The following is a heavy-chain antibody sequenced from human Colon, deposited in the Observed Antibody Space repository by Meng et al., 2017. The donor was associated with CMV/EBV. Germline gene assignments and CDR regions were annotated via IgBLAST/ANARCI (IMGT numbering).Heavy chain of an antibody. J-gene: IGHJ6*02. CDR2: ISGAGTAT. CDR3: TRYEVSDGSGPSRMDV. Sequence: GESLKISCEVSGFNFRSSAMSWVRQAPGKGLEWVSSISGAGTATFYADSVKGRFTISRDTPKNTLFLQLNSLRAEDTAVYYCTRYEVSDGSGPSRMDVWGQGTTVTVSS. D-gene: IGHD3-10*01. V-gene: IGHV3-23*01. CDR1: GFNFRSSA.